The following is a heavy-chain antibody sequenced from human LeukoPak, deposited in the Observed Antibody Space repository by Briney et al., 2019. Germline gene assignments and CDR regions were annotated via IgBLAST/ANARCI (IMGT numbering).Heavy chain of an antibody. V-gene: IGHV3-23*01. Sequence: GGYLRLSCAASGYTFSSYATSWVREAPGKGLEWVSAIRGSGDSTYYGDSVKGRFTISRDNSKNTLYLRMNSLRAEDTAVYYCAKTRPLDSSSWSHGDYWGQGTLVTVSS. CDR2: IRGSGDST. J-gene: IGHJ4*02. CDR1: GYTFSSYA. D-gene: IGHD6-13*01. CDR3: AKTRPLDSSSWSHGDY.